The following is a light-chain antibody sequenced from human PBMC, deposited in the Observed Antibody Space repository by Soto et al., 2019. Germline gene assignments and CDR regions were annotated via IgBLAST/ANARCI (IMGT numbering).Light chain of an antibody. V-gene: IGKV3-20*01. J-gene: IGKJ2*01. Sequence: EMLLTQSPGTLSLSPGERTTLSCRTSESISSTNLAWYQHKPGQAPRLRIYGTYNGPTGITDKFSGSGSGRGFTLTISRLEPEDFGVFYCQHYGTSRTVYTFGQGTKLEIK. CDR1: ESISSTN. CDR2: GTY. CDR3: QHYGTSRTVYT.